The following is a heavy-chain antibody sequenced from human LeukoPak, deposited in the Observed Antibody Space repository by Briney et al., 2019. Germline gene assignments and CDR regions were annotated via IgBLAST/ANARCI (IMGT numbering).Heavy chain of an antibody. CDR3: APGGVEWELGY. CDR2: FNPEDGDT. CDR1: GSTLTELS. D-gene: IGHD1-26*01. V-gene: IGHV1-24*01. Sequence: ASVKVSCKVSGSTLTELSMHWVRQAPGEGLEWIGGFNPEDGDTIYAQKFRGRVTMTEDTSTDTAYMELSSLRSEDTAVYYCAPGGVEWELGYWGQGTLVTVSS. J-gene: IGHJ4*02.